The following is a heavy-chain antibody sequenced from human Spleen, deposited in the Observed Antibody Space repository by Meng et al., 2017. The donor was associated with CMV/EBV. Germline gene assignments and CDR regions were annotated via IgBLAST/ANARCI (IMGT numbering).Heavy chain of an antibody. D-gene: IGHD5-24*01. J-gene: IGHJ4*02. V-gene: IGHV3-7*01. CDR1: GFTFSSYW. Sequence: GESLKISCSASGFTFSSYWMSWVRQAPGKGLEWVANIKQDGSEKFHVDSVKGRFTISRDNAKNSLYLQMNSLRAEDTAVYYCARPMAGGDGYNSFDYWGQGTLVTVSS. CDR3: ARPMAGGDGYNSFDY. CDR2: IKQDGSEK.